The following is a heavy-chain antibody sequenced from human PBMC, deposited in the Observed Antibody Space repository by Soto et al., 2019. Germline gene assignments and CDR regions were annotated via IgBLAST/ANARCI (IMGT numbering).Heavy chain of an antibody. D-gene: IGHD2-15*01. CDR1: GFTFSSYA. J-gene: IGHJ6*02. Sequence: GGSLRLSCAASGFTFSSYAMHWVRQAPGKGLEWVAVISYDGSNKYYADSVKGRFTISRDNSKNTLYLQMNSLRAEDTAVYYCAREIRYCSGGSCYGYYYYGMDVWGQGTTVTGSS. V-gene: IGHV3-30-3*01. CDR2: ISYDGSNK. CDR3: AREIRYCSGGSCYGYYYYGMDV.